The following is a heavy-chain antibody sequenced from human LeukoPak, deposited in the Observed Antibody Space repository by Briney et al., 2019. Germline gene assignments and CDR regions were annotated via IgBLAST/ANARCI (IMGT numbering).Heavy chain of an antibody. CDR3: AKDGSGSYYFDY. V-gene: IGHV3-23*01. J-gene: IGHJ4*02. CDR2: ISGSGGST. Sequence: GGSLRLSCAASGFTFSSYAMSWVRQAPGKGLEWVSAISGSGGSTYYADSVKGRFTVSRDNSKNTLYLQMNSLRAEDTAVYYCAKDGSGSYYFDYWGQGTLVTVSS. CDR1: GFTFSSYA. D-gene: IGHD1-26*01.